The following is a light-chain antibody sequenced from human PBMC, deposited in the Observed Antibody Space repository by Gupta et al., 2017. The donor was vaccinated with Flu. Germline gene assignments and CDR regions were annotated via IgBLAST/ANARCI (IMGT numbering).Light chain of an antibody. J-gene: IGLJ2*01. CDR3: AAWDSSLSAVI. V-gene: IGLV1-51*01. CDR1: YPNIGINY. Sequence: VTISCPGTYPNIGINYVAWFRVLPGAAPKLLITDNDKRPSETPDRFSGSKSGTSATLGITGLQTEDEADYFCAAWDSSLSAVIFGGGTRVTVL. CDR2: DND.